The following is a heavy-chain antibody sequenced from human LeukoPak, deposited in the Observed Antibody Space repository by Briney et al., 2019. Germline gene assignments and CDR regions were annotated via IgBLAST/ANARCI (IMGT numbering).Heavy chain of an antibody. CDR2: ISAYNGNT. D-gene: IGHD6-6*01. V-gene: IGHV1-18*01. CDR3: ARVGVRIAARRGHDY. J-gene: IGHJ4*02. CDR1: GYTFTNYD. Sequence: AASVKVSCKTSGYTFTNYDISWVRQAPGQGLDWMGWISAYNGNTNYAQKLQGRVTMTTDTSTSTAYMELRNLRSDDTAVYYCARVGVRIAARRGHDYWGQGTLVTVSS.